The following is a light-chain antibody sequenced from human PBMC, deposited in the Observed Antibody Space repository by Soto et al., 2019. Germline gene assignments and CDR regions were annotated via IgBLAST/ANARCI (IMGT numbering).Light chain of an antibody. CDR2: DAS. J-gene: IGKJ1*01. CDR3: QVRDVWPS. V-gene: IGKV3-11*01. CDR1: QSVSTS. Sequence: IVLTQSPVTLALSPGERAVLSCRDCQSVSTSLAWYQHKPGQAPRLFIYDASKRAPGIPARFSGSGSGTDFTLTISSLEPEDIAVYYCQVRDVWPSFGQGTKVEIK.